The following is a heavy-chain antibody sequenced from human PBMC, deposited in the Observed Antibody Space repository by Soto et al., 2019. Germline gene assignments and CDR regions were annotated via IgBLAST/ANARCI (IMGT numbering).Heavy chain of an antibody. CDR1: GFTFSSYA. V-gene: IGHV3-23*01. J-gene: IGHJ6*02. D-gene: IGHD6-6*01. CDR3: AKTQLEDYGMDV. Sequence: EVQLLESGGGLVQPGGSLRLSCAASGFTFSSYAMSWVRQAPGKGLEWVSAISGSGGSTYYADSVKGRLTISRDNCRNRLYLRMNSLRAEDTAVYYCAKTQLEDYGMDVWGHGTTVTVSS. CDR2: ISGSGGST.